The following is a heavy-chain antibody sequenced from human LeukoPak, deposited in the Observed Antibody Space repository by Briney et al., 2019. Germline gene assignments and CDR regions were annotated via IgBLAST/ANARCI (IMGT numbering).Heavy chain of an antibody. Sequence: SETLSLTCTVSGGSISSYYWSWIRQPPGKGLEWIGYIYYSGSTNYNPSLKGRVTISVDTSKNQFSLKLSSVTAADTAVYYCASYYDFWSGAFDYWGQGTLVTVSS. V-gene: IGHV4-59*01. CDR1: GGSISSYY. CDR3: ASYYDFWSGAFDY. D-gene: IGHD3-3*01. CDR2: IYYSGST. J-gene: IGHJ4*02.